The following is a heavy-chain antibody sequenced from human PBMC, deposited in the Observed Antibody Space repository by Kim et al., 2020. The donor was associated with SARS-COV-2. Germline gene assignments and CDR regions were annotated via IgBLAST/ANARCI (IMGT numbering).Heavy chain of an antibody. Sequence: SLKSRITISVDTSKNQYSLKRSSVTAADTAVYYCARQEGDYVWGSINFQHWGQGTLVTVSS. D-gene: IGHD3-16*01. CDR3: ARQEGDYVWGSINFQH. V-gene: IGHV4-39*01. J-gene: IGHJ1*01.